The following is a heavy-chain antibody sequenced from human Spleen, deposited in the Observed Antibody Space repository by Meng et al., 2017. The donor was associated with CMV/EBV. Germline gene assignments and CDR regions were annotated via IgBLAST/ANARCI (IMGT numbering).Heavy chain of an antibody. Sequence: GESLKISCAASGFTFRSYAMHWVRQAPGKGLKWVALISYDGSNKYYADSVKGRFTISRDNAKNSLYLQMNSLRAEDTAAYYCARKNYYGSGSYYSGFDYWGQGTLVTVSS. CDR3: ARKNYYGSGSYYSGFDY. CDR1: GFTFRSYA. J-gene: IGHJ4*02. D-gene: IGHD3-10*01. CDR2: ISYDGSNK. V-gene: IGHV3-30-3*01.